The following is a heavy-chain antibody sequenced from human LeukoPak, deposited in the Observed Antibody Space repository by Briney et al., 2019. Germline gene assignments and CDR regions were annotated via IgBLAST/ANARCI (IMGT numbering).Heavy chain of an antibody. V-gene: IGHV1-18*01. CDR2: ISGYDANT. D-gene: IGHD5-18*01. J-gene: IGHJ3*02. CDR1: GYSFSNYG. Sequence: ASVKVSCKASGYSFSNYGINWVRQAPGEGLEWMGWISGYDANTKYAQRFQGRVTMTTDTSTNSGFLEVKSLRSDDTAVYFCAREVGTAMVNAFDIWGQGTMVIVSS. CDR3: AREVGTAMVNAFDI.